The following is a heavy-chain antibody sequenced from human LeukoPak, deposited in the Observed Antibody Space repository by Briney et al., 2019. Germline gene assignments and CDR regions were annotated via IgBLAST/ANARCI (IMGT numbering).Heavy chain of an antibody. J-gene: IGHJ4*02. D-gene: IGHD6-19*01. CDR1: GYTFTGHD. CDR2: INPNSGGT. Sequence: GASVKVSCKGSGYTFTGHDMHWVRQAPGQGLEWMGWINPNSGGTNYAQKFQGRVTMTRDTSISTAYMELSRLRSDDTAVYYCARVLSVADATDYWGQGTLVTVSS. V-gene: IGHV1-2*02. CDR3: ARVLSVADATDY.